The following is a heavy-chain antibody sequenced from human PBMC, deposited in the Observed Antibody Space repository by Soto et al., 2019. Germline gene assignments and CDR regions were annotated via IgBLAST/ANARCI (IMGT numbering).Heavy chain of an antibody. Sequence: EAQLVESGGGLVQPGGSLRLSCTASGISLSNYWMHWVRQAPGKGLVWVSRINPASTTITYADSVKGRFTISRDNAENTLFLHMNRLSAGDTGVYYCTKDTFGGRDSWGQGTLVTVSS. D-gene: IGHD2-15*01. V-gene: IGHV3-74*01. CDR2: INPASTTI. J-gene: IGHJ4*02. CDR1: GISLSNYW. CDR3: TKDTFGGRDS.